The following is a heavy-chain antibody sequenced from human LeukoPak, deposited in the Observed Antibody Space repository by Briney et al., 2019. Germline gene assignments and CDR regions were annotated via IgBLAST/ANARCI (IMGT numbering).Heavy chain of an antibody. D-gene: IGHD3-22*01. Sequence: PSETLSLTCTVSGGSISSYYWSWVRQPAGKGLEWIGRIYTSGSTNYNPSLRSRGTMSVETSKKQFSLKLSSVTAADTAVYYCARADDSSGYYLYFDYWGQGTLVTVSS. CDR1: GGSISSYY. V-gene: IGHV4-4*07. CDR3: ARADDSSGYYLYFDY. J-gene: IGHJ4*02. CDR2: IYTSGST.